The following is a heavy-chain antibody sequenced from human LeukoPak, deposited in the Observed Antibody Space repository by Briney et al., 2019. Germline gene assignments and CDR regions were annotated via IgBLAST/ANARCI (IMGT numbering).Heavy chain of an antibody. V-gene: IGHV1-2*02. CDR2: ISPNSGGT. J-gene: IGHJ1*01. D-gene: IGHD6-13*01. Sequence: GASVKVSCKTSGYTFTGYYMHWVRQAPGQGLEWMGWISPNSGGTNYAQKFQDRVTMTRDMSISTAYMELSRLRSDDTAVYYCARTAGRDLEYFQHWGQGTLVTVSS. CDR1: GYTFTGYY. CDR3: ARTAGRDLEYFQH.